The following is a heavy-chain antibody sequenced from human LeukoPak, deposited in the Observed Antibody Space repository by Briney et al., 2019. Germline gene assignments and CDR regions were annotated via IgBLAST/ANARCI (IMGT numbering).Heavy chain of an antibody. D-gene: IGHD3-3*01. CDR2: ISYDGSNK. CDR3: ARDFYDFWSGYYGGGYYYYGMDV. CDR1: GFTFSSNA. Sequence: PGRSLRLSCAASGFTFSSNAMHWVRQAPGKGLEWVAVISYDGSNKYYADSVKGRFTISRDNSKNTLYLQMNSLRAEDTAVYYCARDFYDFWSGYYGGGYYYYGMDVWGQGTTVTVSS. J-gene: IGHJ6*02. V-gene: IGHV3-30-3*01.